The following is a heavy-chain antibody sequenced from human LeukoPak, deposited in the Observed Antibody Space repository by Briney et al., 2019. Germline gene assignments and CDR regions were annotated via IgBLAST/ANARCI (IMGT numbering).Heavy chain of an antibody. CDR1: GFTFSSYA. Sequence: PGGSLRLSCAASGFTFSSYAMSWVRQAPGKGLEWVSAISGSGGSTYYADSVKGRFTISRDNSKNTLYLQMNSLRAEDTAVYYCASSGSPQSEAFDIWGQGTMVTVSS. D-gene: IGHD1-26*01. V-gene: IGHV3-23*01. J-gene: IGHJ3*02. CDR2: ISGSGGST. CDR3: ASSGSPQSEAFDI.